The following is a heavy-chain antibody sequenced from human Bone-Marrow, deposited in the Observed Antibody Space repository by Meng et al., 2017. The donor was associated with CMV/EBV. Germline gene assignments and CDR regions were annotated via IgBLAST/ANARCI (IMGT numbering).Heavy chain of an antibody. Sequence: GESLKISCAASRFTFSTYAMHWVRQAPGKGLEWVAFISYDGSNKYYADSVKGRFTISRDNSKNTLYLQMNSLRGEDTAVYYCARDRTYYYDSSGYFDYGMDVWGQGTTVTVSS. J-gene: IGHJ6*02. CDR1: RFTFSTYA. CDR2: ISYDGSNK. D-gene: IGHD3-22*01. CDR3: ARDRTYYYDSSGYFDYGMDV. V-gene: IGHV3-30*04.